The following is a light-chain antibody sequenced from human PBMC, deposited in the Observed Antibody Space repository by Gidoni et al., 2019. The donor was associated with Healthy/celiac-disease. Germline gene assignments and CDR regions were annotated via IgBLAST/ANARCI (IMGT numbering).Light chain of an antibody. CDR3: QQSYRT. V-gene: IGKV1-39*01. CDR1: QSISSY. J-gene: IGKJ1*01. Sequence: DIQMTQSPSSLSASVGDRVTITCRASQSISSYLNWYQQKPGKDPKLLIYAASSLQSGVPSRFSGSGSGTDFTLTISSLQPEDFATYYCQQSYRTFGQGTKVEIK. CDR2: AAS.